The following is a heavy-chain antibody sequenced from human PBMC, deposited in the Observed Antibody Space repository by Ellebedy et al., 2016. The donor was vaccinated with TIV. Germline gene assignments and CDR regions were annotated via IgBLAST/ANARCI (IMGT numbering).Heavy chain of an antibody. CDR2: ISYDGSNK. CDR3: ARDQCAVDCYPDY. V-gene: IGHV3-30*09. Sequence: GESLKISCAASGFTFSSYAIHRVRQAPGKGLEWVAIISYDGSNKYYGDSVKGRFAISRDNSKDTLYLQMNSLRAEDTAVYYCARDQCAVDCYPDYWGQGTLVTVSS. D-gene: IGHD2-21*02. CDR1: GFTFSSYA. J-gene: IGHJ4*02.